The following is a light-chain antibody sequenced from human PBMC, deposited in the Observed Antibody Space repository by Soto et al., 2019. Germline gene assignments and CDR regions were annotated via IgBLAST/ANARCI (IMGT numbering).Light chain of an antibody. J-gene: IGKJ4*01. CDR3: QQVNVYPST. V-gene: IGKV1-5*03. CDR2: KAS. CDR1: QSISSS. Sequence: DIQMTQSPSTLSASVGDRVTITCRASQSISSSLAWYQQKPGKAPKLLIYKASTLESGVPSRFSGSGSGTEFTLTISSLQPDDFATYYCQQVNVYPSTFGGGTKVDIK.